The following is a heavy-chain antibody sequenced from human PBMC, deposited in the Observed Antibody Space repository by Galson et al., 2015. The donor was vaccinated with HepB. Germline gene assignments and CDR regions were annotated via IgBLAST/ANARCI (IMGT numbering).Heavy chain of an antibody. CDR2: ISDGGDDT. CDR1: GFTFSNYA. J-gene: IGHJ3*01. V-gene: IGHV3-23*01. CDR3: VKWARPGYGYFSEGFDV. Sequence: SLRLSCAASGFTFSNYAMSWVRQAPGKGLEWVSAISDGGDDTYYADSVRGRFTISRDNFKNTLYLQMNSLRAEDTAAFYCVKWARPGYGYFSEGFDVWVQGTMVTVSS. D-gene: IGHD2-2*03.